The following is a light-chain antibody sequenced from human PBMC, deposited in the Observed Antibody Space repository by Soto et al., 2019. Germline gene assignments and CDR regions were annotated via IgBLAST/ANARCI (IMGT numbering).Light chain of an antibody. CDR2: AAS. CDR3: QQANSFPFT. Sequence: EIVLTQSPGTLSLSPGESATLSCRASQSVSSSYLAWYQQKAGQAPRLLIYAASTRATGIPARFSGSGSGTEFTLTISSLQSEDFATYYCQQANSFPFTFGQGTRLEI. V-gene: IGKV3D-7*01. CDR1: QSVSSSY. J-gene: IGKJ5*01.